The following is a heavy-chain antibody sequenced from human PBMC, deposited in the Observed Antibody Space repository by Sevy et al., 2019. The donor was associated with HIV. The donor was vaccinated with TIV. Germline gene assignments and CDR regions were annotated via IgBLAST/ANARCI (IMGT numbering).Heavy chain of an antibody. CDR3: ARDRYGAKLND. D-gene: IGHD4-17*01. CDR2: ISSSSVAL. CDR1: GFIFSNYD. V-gene: IGHV3-48*02. J-gene: IGHJ4*02. Sequence: GGSLRLSCAASGFIFSNYDINWVRQAPGKGLEWISHISSSSVALYYADSVKGRFTISRDNAKNALSLHMSSLRDEDTAVYYCARDRYGAKLNDWGQGTLVTVSS.